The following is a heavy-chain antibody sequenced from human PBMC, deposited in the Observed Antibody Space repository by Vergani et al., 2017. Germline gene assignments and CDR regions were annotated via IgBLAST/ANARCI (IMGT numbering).Heavy chain of an antibody. J-gene: IGHJ4*02. CDR3: AKDRMAGETLDY. Sequence: EVQLLESGGGLVQPGGSLRLSCAASVFTFSSYAMSWVRQAPGKGLEWVSAISGSGGSTYYADSVKGRFTISRDNSKNTLYLQMNSLRAEDTAVYYCAKDRMAGETLDYWGQGTLVTVSS. CDR2: ISGSGGST. D-gene: IGHD5-24*01. V-gene: IGHV3-23*01. CDR1: VFTFSSYA.